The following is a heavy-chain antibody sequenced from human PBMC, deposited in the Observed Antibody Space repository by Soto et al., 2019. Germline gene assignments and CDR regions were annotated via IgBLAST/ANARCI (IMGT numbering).Heavy chain of an antibody. CDR1: GGSVISSSYY. J-gene: IGHJ5*02. V-gene: IGHV4-61*01. Sequence: PLETLSLTCTVSGGSVISSSYYWSWIRQPPGKGLEWIGYIYYSGSTNYNPSLKSRVTISVDTSKNQFSLKLSSVTAADTAVYYCARGDVVANWFDPWGQGTLVTVSS. D-gene: IGHD2-2*01. CDR2: IYYSGST. CDR3: ARGDVVANWFDP.